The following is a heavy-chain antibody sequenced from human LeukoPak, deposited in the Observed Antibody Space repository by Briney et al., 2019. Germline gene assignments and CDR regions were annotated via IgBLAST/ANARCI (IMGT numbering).Heavy chain of an antibody. CDR3: ARRGNSYGCWYFDL. D-gene: IGHD5-18*01. J-gene: IGHJ2*01. V-gene: IGHV4-59*08. CDR2: IYYSGST. Sequence: PSETLSLTCTVSGGSISSYYWSWIRQPPGKGLEWIGYIYYSGSTNYNPSLKSRVTISVDTSKNQFSLKLSSVTAAHTAVYYCARRGNSYGCWYFDLWGRGTLVTVSS. CDR1: GGSISSYY.